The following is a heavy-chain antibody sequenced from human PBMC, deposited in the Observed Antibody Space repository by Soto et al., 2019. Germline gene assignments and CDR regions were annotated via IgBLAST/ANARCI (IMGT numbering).Heavy chain of an antibody. CDR2: IKQDGSEK. J-gene: IGHJ6*03. D-gene: IGHD6-19*01. CDR3: ARVYPSGWYYPYYYYYYMDL. V-gene: IGHV3-7*01. CDR1: GFTFSSYW. Sequence: PGGSLRLSCAASGFTFSSYWMSWVRQAPGKGLEWVANIKQDGSEKYYVDSVKGRFTISRDNAKNSLYLQMNSLRAEDTAVYYCARVYPSGWYYPYYYYYYMDLRGKGTTVTVSS.